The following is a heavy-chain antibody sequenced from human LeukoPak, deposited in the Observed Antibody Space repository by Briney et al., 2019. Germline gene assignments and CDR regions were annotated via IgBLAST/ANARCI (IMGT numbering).Heavy chain of an antibody. Sequence: SETLSLTCTVAGGSISSYYWSWIRQPPGKGLEWIGYIYYSGSTNYNPSLKSRVTISVDTSKNQFSLKLSSVTAADTAVYYCARRGDGYNWGFDPWGQGTLVTVSS. CDR3: ARRGDGYNWGFDP. CDR2: IYYSGST. CDR1: GGSISSYY. J-gene: IGHJ5*02. V-gene: IGHV4-59*08. D-gene: IGHD5-12*01.